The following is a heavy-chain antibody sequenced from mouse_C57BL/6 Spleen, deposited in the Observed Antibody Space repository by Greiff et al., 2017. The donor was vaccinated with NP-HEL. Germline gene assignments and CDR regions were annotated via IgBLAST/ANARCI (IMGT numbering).Heavy chain of an antibody. CDR2: IRNKANGYTT. D-gene: IGHD2-2*01. CDR1: GFTFTDYY. CDR3: ARLWLRDAMDY. J-gene: IGHJ4*01. Sequence: EVMLVESGGGLVQPGGSLSLSCAASGFTFTDYYMSWVRQPPGKALEWLGFIRNKANGYTTEYSASVKGRFTISRDNSQSILYLQMNALRAEDSATYYCARLWLRDAMDYWGQGTSVTVSS. V-gene: IGHV7-3*01.